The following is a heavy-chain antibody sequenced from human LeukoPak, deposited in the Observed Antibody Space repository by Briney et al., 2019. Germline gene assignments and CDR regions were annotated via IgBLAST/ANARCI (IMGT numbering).Heavy chain of an antibody. D-gene: IGHD3-9*01. CDR2: INPNSGGT. CDR3: ARDPRVLRHFDWSSGSPGAFDI. CDR1: GYTFTGYY. V-gene: IGHV1-2*02. Sequence: VASVKVSCKASGYTFTGYYMHWVRQAPGQGLEWMGWINPNSGGTNYAQKFQGRVTMTRDTSISTAYMELSRLRSDDTAVYYCARDPRVLRHFDWSSGSPGAFDIWAKGQWSPSLQ. J-gene: IGHJ3*02.